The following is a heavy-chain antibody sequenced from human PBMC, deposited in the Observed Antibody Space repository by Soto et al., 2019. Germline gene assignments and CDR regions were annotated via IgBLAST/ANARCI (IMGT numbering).Heavy chain of an antibody. CDR3: VSQRTTVPTQAYFDY. Sequence: SETLSLTCTVSGGSVTNSSYYWGWIRQSPGKGLEWIGSVYYRGRSYSKSSVKSRVTISVDTSKNRFSLGLNSVTASDTAVYFCVSQRTTVPTQAYFDYWGPGALVTVYS. V-gene: IGHV4-39*01. CDR2: VYYRGRS. J-gene: IGHJ4*02. CDR1: GGSVTNSSYY. D-gene: IGHD4-17*01.